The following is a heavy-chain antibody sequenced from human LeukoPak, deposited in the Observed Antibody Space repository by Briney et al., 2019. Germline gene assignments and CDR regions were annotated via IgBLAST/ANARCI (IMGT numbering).Heavy chain of an antibody. V-gene: IGHV3-20*01. D-gene: IGHD6-6*01. CDR2: INWNGGRT. Sequence: GGSLRLSCAASGFTFDDYGTSWVRQAPGKGLEWVSGINWNGGRTGYADSVKGRFTISRDNAKNSLYLQMNSLRAEDTALYHCARAVSSSGLGAFDIWGQGTMVTVSS. J-gene: IGHJ3*02. CDR1: GFTFDDYG. CDR3: ARAVSSSGLGAFDI.